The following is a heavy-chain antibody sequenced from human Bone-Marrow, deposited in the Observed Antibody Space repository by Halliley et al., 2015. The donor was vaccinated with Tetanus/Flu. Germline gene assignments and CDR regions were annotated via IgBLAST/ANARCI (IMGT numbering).Heavy chain of an antibody. CDR2: GST. CDR3: ARETRYCSGGSCYSTIYYFDY. D-gene: IGHD2-15*01. J-gene: IGHJ4*02. Sequence: GSTNYNPPHKSRVAISVDPSKNHFSLKLSSVTAADTAVYYCARETRYCSGGSCYSTIYYFDYWGQGSLVTVSS. V-gene: IGHV4-61*03.